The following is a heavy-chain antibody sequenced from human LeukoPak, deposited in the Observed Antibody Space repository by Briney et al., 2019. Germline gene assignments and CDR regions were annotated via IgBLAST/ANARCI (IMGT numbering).Heavy chain of an antibody. Sequence: GGSLRLSCAASGFTFSNYAMIWVRQAPGKGLEWVSVISNSGSSTDYADSVKGRFTISRDNSQNTLYLQVNSLRAEDTAVYYCAKDPPRSRAIVDAFDIWGQGTLVTVSS. CDR2: ISNSGSST. CDR1: GFTFSNYA. V-gene: IGHV3-23*01. D-gene: IGHD3-22*01. CDR3: AKDPPRSRAIVDAFDI. J-gene: IGHJ3*02.